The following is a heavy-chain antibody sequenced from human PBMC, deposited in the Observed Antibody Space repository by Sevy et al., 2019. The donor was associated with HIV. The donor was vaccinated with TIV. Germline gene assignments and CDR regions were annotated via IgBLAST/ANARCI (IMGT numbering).Heavy chain of an antibody. V-gene: IGHV3-15*01. CDR2: IKSKTDGATR. Sequence: GGSLRLSCVASGFTFSNAWMSWVRQAPGKGLEWVGRIKSKTDGATRDFAAPVKGRFTISRDDSKNTRYMQMDRLRTEDTAVYYCAAGTGRSDFDYWGQGTVVTVSS. D-gene: IGHD1-1*01. CDR1: GFTFSNAW. CDR3: AAGTGRSDFDY. J-gene: IGHJ4*02.